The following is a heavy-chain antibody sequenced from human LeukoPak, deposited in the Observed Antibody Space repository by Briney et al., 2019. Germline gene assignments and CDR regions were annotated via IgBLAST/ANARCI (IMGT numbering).Heavy chain of an antibody. V-gene: IGHV1-18*01. CDR3: ARDLWAYYYDSSGYFPFDY. J-gene: IGHJ4*02. CDR2: ISAYNGNT. CDR1: GYTFTSYG. Sequence: ASVKVSCKASGYTFTSYGISWVRQAPGQGLEWMGWISAYNGNTNYAQKLQGSVTMTTDTSTSTAYMELRSLRSDDTAVYYCARDLWAYYYDSSGYFPFDYWGQGTLVTVSS. D-gene: IGHD3-22*01.